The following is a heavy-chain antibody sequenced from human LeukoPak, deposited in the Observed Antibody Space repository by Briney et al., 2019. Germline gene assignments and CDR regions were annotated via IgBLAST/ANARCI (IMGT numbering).Heavy chain of an antibody. CDR2: IREDGSEK. J-gene: IGHJ3*02. V-gene: IGHV3-7*01. D-gene: IGHD3-22*01. CDR3: ARGEDYYDSSGLPHDAFDI. Sequence: GGSLRLSCAASGFTFSSNWMNWVRQAPGKGLEWVANIREDGSEKYYADSVKGRFTISRDNSKNLLYLQMNSLRAEDTALYYCARGEDYYDSSGLPHDAFDIWGQGTMVTVSS. CDR1: GFTFSSNW.